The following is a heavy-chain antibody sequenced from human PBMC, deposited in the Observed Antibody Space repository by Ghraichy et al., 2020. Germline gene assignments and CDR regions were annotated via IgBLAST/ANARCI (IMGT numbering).Heavy chain of an antibody. V-gene: IGHV4-31*03. D-gene: IGHD4-17*01. CDR2: IYYSGST. CDR3: ARVPFYGDFSQNVGTYYFDY. CDR1: GGSISSGGYY. J-gene: IGHJ4*02. Sequence: SETLSLTCTVSGGSISSGGYYWSWIRQHPGKGLEWIGYIYYSGSTYYNPSLKSRVTISVDTSKNQFSLKLSSVTAADTAVYYCARVPFYGDFSQNVGTYYFDYWGQGTLVTVSS.